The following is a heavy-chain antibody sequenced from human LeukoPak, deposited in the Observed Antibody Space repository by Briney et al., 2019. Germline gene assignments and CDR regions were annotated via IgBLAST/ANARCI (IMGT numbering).Heavy chain of an antibody. D-gene: IGHD5-24*01. J-gene: IGHJ4*02. Sequence: PGGSLRLSCAASGFTFSNYWMIWVRQAPGKGLEWVANIQQDGGQKRYADSVRGQFTVSRDNAQTSLYLHMNSLRAEDTAVYYCARASNPWLQLSWGQGTLVTVSS. CDR3: ARASNPWLQLS. CDR1: GFTFSNYW. CDR2: IQQDGGQK. V-gene: IGHV3-7*05.